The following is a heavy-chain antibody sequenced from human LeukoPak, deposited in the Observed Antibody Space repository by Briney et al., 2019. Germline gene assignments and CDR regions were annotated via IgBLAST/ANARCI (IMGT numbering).Heavy chain of an antibody. CDR1: GGSISSSSYY. CDR2: IYYSGST. D-gene: IGHD3-10*01. V-gene: IGHV4-39*01. J-gene: IGHJ3*02. Sequence: SETLSLTCTVSGGSISSSSYYWGWIRQPPGKGLEWIGSIYYSGSTYYNPSLKSRVTISVDTSKNQFSLKLSSATAADTAVYYCARHKQGFGDDAFDIWGQGTMVTVSS. CDR3: ARHKQGFGDDAFDI.